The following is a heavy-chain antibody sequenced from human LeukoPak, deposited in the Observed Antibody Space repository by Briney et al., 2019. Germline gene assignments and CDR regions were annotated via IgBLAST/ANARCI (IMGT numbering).Heavy chain of an antibody. CDR3: ASSVRGVII. CDR2: IYYSGST. J-gene: IGHJ4*02. CDR1: GGSISSYY. V-gene: IGHV4-59*12. Sequence: PSETLSLTCTVSGGSISSYYWSWIRQPPGKGLEWIGYIYYSGSTYYNPSLKSRVTISVDTSRNQFSLKLSSVTAADTAVYYCASSVRGVIIWGQGTLVTVSS. D-gene: IGHD3-10*01.